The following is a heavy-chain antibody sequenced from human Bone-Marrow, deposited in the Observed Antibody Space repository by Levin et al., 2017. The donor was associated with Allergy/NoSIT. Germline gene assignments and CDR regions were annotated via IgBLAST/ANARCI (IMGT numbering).Heavy chain of an antibody. D-gene: IGHD3-10*01. CDR3: VRSVAMVWGVMSVALGH. Sequence: KISCKASGVSFRDYAFTWVRQAPGQGLEWMGGIMSIFGKANYAQNFQDRVTITADESTSTTYLELTRLRADDTAVYYCVRSVAMVWGVMSVALGHWGQGTLVTVSS. CDR2: IMSIFGKA. V-gene: IGHV1-69*01. CDR1: GVSFRDYA. J-gene: IGHJ4*02.